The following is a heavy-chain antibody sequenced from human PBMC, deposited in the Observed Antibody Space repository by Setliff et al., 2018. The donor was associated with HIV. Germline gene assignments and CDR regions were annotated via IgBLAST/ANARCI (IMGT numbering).Heavy chain of an antibody. Sequence: SETLSLTCSVSGVSFSTNTYYWGWIRQPPGKGLEWVGSVYYSGDIFYNPSLRSRVTISLDSSKHQLSLRLKSVTAADTAVYFCARRAESTTTWFSSWYSYDMDVWGQGTTVTVTS. CDR2: VYYSGDI. CDR3: ARRAESTTTWFSSWYSYDMDV. J-gene: IGHJ6*02. V-gene: IGHV4-39*01. CDR1: GVSFSTNTYY. D-gene: IGHD2-15*01.